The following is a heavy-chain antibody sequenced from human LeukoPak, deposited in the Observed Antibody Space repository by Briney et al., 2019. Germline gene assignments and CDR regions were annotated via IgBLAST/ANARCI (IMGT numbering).Heavy chain of an antibody. CDR3: ARDRDWFDP. Sequence: SETLSLTCTVSGGSISSSSYYWGWIRQPPGKGLEWIGSTYYSGSTYYNPSLKSRVTISVDTSKNQFSLKLSSVTAADTAVYYCARDRDWFDPWAREPWSPSPQ. V-gene: IGHV4-39*07. J-gene: IGHJ5*02. CDR2: TYYSGST. CDR1: GGSISSSSYY.